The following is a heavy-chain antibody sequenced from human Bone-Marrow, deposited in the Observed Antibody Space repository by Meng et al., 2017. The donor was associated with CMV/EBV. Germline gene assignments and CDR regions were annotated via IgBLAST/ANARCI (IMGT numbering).Heavy chain of an antibody. CDR3: ARGAAAGTNWFDP. CDR1: GGSISSSNW. Sequence: GSLRLSCAVSGGSISSSNWWSWVRQPPGKGLEWIGEINHSGSTNYNPSLKSRVTISVDTSKNQFSLKLSSVTAADTAVYYCARGAAAGTNWFDPWGQGTLVTVSS. CDR2: INHSGST. D-gene: IGHD6-13*01. J-gene: IGHJ5*02. V-gene: IGHV4-4*02.